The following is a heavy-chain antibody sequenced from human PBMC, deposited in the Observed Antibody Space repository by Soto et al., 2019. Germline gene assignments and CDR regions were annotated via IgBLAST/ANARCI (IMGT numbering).Heavy chain of an antibody. CDR1: GGSISSGDYY. J-gene: IGHJ6*02. D-gene: IGHD3-10*01. CDR3: ARGPTIPYYYGMDV. CDR2: IYYSGST. V-gene: IGHV4-30-4*01. Sequence: PSETLSLTCTVSGGSISSGDYYWSWIRQPPGKGLEWIGYIYYSGSTYYNPALKSPVTISVDTSKNQFSLKLSSVTAADTAVYYCARGPTIPYYYGMDVWGQGTTVTVSS.